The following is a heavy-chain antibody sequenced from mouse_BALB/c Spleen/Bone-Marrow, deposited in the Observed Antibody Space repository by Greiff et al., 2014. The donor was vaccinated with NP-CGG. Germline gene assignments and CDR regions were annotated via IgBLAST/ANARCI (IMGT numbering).Heavy chain of an antibody. V-gene: IGHV1S127*01. D-gene: IGHD2-3*01. CDR2: IDPSDSYT. Sequence: QVHVKQSGAELVKPGASVKMSCKASGYTFTSYWMHWVKQRPGHGLEWIGLIDPSDSYTSYNQNFKGKATLTVDTSSNTAYMQLSSLTSEDSAVYYCSREDGNHYFDYWGQGTTLAVSS. CDR3: SREDGNHYFDY. J-gene: IGHJ2*01. CDR1: GYTFTSYW.